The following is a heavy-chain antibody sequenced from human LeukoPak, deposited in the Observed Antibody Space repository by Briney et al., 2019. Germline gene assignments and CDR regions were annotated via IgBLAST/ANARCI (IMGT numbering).Heavy chain of an antibody. CDR1: GYTFTDYH. D-gene: IGHD2-2*01. V-gene: IGHV1-69-2*01. CDR3: TTVGVSVRPGD. J-gene: IGHJ4*02. Sequence: GASVKVSCKASGYTFTDYHMHWVQQAPGKGLEWMGRVDPEDGETIYAEMFQGRVTITADTSTDTAYMEMSSLRSEDTAVYYCTTVGVSVRPGDWGQGTLVTVSS. CDR2: VDPEDGET.